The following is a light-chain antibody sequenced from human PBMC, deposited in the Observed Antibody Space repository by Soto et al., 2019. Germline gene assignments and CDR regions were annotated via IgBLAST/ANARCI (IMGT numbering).Light chain of an antibody. Sequence: SVLTQPASVSGSPGQSITISCTGTSSDVGGYNYVSWYQQHPGKAPKLMMYDVSNRPSGVSNRFSGSKSGNTASLTISGRQAEDEADYYCRSYTRSSTLVVFGGGTKRTVL. CDR2: DVS. V-gene: IGLV2-14*01. J-gene: IGLJ2*01. CDR1: SSDVGGYNY. CDR3: RSYTRSSTLVV.